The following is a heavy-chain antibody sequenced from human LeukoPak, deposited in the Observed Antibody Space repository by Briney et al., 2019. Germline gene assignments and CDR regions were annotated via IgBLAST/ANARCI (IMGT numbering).Heavy chain of an antibody. CDR2: ISSSSSYI. V-gene: IGHV3-21*04. D-gene: IGHD3-22*01. CDR1: GFTFSSYS. Sequence: KSGGSLRLSCAASGFTFSSYSMNWVRQAPGKGLEWVSSISSSSSYIYYADSVKGRFTISRDNSKNTLYLQMNSLRAEDTAVYYCAKASSGYPDYWGQGTLVTVSS. J-gene: IGHJ4*02. CDR3: AKASSGYPDY.